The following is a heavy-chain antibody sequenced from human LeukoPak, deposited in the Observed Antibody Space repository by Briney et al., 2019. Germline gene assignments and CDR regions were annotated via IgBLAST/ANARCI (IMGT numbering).Heavy chain of an antibody. J-gene: IGHJ4*02. Sequence: SETLSLTCAVYGGSFSGYYWSWIRQPPGKGLEWIGEINHSGSTNYNPSLKSRVTISVDTSKNQFSLKLSSVTAADTAVYYCARVPSYRSGGSCYDYWGQGTLVTVSS. CDR2: INHSGST. V-gene: IGHV4-34*01. CDR1: GGSFSGYY. CDR3: ARVPSYRSGGSCYDY. D-gene: IGHD2-15*01.